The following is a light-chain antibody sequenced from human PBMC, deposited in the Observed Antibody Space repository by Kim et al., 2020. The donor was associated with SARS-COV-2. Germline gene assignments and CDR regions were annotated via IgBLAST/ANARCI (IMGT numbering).Light chain of an antibody. CDR1: NSNY. CDR3: TAWDDSLSGRV. V-gene: IGLV1-47*01. CDR2: RNN. Sequence: GTPGQRVTISCSGINSNYVCWYQRLPGTAPKLLIYRNNHRPSGVPDRFSGSKSGTSASLAISGLRSDDEADYFCTAWDDSLSGRVFGGGTQLTVL. J-gene: IGLJ3*02.